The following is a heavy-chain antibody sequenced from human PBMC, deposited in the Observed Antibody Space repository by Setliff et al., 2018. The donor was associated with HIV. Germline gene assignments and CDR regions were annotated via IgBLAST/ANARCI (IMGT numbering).Heavy chain of an antibody. CDR2: ISSGSSYI. V-gene: IGHV3-21*01. CDR1: GFTFSSYS. J-gene: IGHJ4*02. CDR3: ARAGVYYDSSGYCIDN. D-gene: IGHD3-22*01. Sequence: GSLRLSCAASGFTFSSYSMNWVRQAPGKGLEWVSSISSGSSYICYAESVKGRFTISRDNAKNSLYLQMNSLRAEDTAVYYCARAGVYYDSSGYCIDNWGQGTLVTVSS.